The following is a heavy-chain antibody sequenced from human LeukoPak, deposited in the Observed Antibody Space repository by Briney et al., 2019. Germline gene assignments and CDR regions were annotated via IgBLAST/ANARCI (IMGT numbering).Heavy chain of an antibody. CDR2: ISGSGGST. V-gene: IGHV3-23*01. CDR3: AKGNYYDMVGAFDY. Sequence: GGSLRLSCAASGFTFSSYGMSWVRQAPGKGLEWVSSISGSGGSTYYADSGKGRFTSSRDNSKNTLYLQMNSLRAEDTAVYYCAKGNYYDMVGAFDYWGQGTLVTVSS. D-gene: IGHD3-22*01. J-gene: IGHJ4*02. CDR1: GFTFSSYG.